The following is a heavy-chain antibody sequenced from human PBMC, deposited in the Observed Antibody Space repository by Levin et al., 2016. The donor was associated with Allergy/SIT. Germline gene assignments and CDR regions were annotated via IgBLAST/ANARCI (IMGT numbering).Heavy chain of an antibody. J-gene: IGHJ4*02. CDR1: GFTFSRYW. D-gene: IGHD6-13*01. Sequence: GESLKISCAASGFTFSRYWMHWVRQGPGKGLEWVSRISPDGSATDYGDSVKGRFTISRDNSKNILILQMNSLRVEDTAVYYCVRDHPSEGQQLDSWGQGTLVTVSS. CDR3: VRDHPSEGQQLDS. CDR2: ISPDGSAT. V-gene: IGHV3-74*01.